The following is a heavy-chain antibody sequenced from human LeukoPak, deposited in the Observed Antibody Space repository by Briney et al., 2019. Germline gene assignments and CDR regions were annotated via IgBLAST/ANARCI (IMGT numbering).Heavy chain of an antibody. CDR1: GGTFSSYA. CDR3: ARDRSGYCSGGSCYSSTIPFDY. D-gene: IGHD2-15*01. CDR2: IIHIFGIA. V-gene: IGHV1-69*04. Sequence: ASVKVSCKASGGTFSSYAISWVRQAPGQGLEWMGRIIHIFGIANYAQKFQGRVTITADKSTSTAYMELSSLRSEDTAVYYCARDRSGYCSGGSCYSSTIPFDYWGQGTLVTVSS. J-gene: IGHJ4*02.